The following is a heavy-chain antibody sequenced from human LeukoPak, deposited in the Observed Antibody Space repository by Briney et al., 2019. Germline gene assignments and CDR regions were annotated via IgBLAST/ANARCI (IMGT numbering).Heavy chain of an antibody. D-gene: IGHD3-9*01. V-gene: IGHV1-2*02. CDR1: GYTFTGYY. CDR2: INPNSGGT. CDR3: ARQIWYYDISWGQSDY. Sequence: WASVKVSCKASGYTFTGYYMHWVRQAPGQGLEWMGWINPNSGGTNYAQKFQGRVTMTRDTSISTAYMELSRLRSDDTAVYYCARQIWYYDISWGQSDYWGQGTLVTVSS. J-gene: IGHJ4*02.